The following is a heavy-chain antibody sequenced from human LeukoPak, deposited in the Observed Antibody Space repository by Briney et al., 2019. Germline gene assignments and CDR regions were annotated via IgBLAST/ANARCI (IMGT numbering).Heavy chain of an antibody. CDR2: INPKNGDI. D-gene: IGHD3-10*01. Sequence: ASVKVSCKTSGYIFTDYYLHWVRQAPGQGLEWMGWINPKNGDIDYAQKFQGRVTMTRDTSITTAYMELSRLRSDDTAVYYCARKSSNSGTYSYWGQGTLVTVSS. V-gene: IGHV1-2*02. CDR3: ARKSSNSGTYSY. J-gene: IGHJ4*02. CDR1: GYIFTDYY.